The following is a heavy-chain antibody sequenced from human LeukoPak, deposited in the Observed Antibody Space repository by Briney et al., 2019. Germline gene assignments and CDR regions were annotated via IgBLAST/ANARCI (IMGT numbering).Heavy chain of an antibody. CDR2: IYSGGST. V-gene: IGHV3-53*01. D-gene: IGHD3-9*01. CDR3: AKDGWGLRFFDWPIY. Sequence: GGSLRLSCAASGFTVSSNYMSWVRQAPGKGLEWVSVIYSGGSTYCADSVKGRFTISRDNSKNTLYLQINNLKAEDTAIYYCAKDGWGLRFFDWPIYWGQGTLVTVSS. J-gene: IGHJ4*02. CDR1: GFTVSSNY.